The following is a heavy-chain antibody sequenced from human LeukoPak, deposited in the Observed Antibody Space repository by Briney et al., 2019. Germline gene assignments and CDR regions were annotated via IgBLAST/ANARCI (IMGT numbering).Heavy chain of an antibody. CDR2: IIPIVGTA. D-gene: IGHD3-16*02. V-gene: IGHV1-69*05. CDR3: ARELITFGGVIVTDDAFDI. Sequence: ASVKVSCKASGGTFSSYAISWVRQAPGQGLEWMGRIIPIVGTANYAQKFQGRVTITTDESTSAAYMELSSLRSEDTAVYYCARELITFGGVIVTDDAFDIWGQGTMVTVSS. J-gene: IGHJ3*02. CDR1: GGTFSSYA.